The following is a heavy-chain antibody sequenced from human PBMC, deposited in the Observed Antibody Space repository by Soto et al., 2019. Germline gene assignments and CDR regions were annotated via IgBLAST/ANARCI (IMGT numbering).Heavy chain of an antibody. CDR3: ARDLGHTSSPAWFDP. CDR2: IYYSGST. Sequence: QVQLQESGPGLVKPSQTLSLTCTVSGGSISSGGYYWSWIRQHPGKGLEYIGYIYYSGSTYYNPSLKSRVTISVDTSKNQFSLKLNSVTAADTAVYYCARDLGHTSSPAWFDPWGQGTLVTVSS. V-gene: IGHV4-31*03. CDR1: GGSISSGGYY. D-gene: IGHD6-13*01. J-gene: IGHJ5*02.